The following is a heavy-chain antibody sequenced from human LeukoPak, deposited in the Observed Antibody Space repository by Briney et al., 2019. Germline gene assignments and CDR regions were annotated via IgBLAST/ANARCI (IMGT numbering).Heavy chain of an antibody. Sequence: SVKVSCKAAGYTFTGYYMYWVRQAPGQGLEWMGWINPNSGGTNYAQKFQGRVTMTRDTSISTAYMELSRLRSDDTAVYYCVRRYCSGGSCYSDYWGQGTLVTVSS. D-gene: IGHD2-15*01. CDR2: INPNSGGT. J-gene: IGHJ4*02. CDR3: VRRYCSGGSCYSDY. V-gene: IGHV1-2*02. CDR1: GYTFTGYY.